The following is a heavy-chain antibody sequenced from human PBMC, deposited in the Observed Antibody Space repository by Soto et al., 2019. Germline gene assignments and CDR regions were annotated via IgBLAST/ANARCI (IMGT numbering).Heavy chain of an antibody. Sequence: LSLSCAASGFTFRTDAISWVRQAPGKGLEWVAAGSGSGDSTYYADSVKGRVTILRDNFKKRLYLQMNSLGAEDTAVYYCAKALYDLWSGFFYGSDVWGHGTPVTVSS. CDR1: GFTFRTDA. CDR3: AKALYDLWSGFFYGSDV. J-gene: IGHJ6*02. CDR2: GSGSGDST. V-gene: IGHV3-23*01. D-gene: IGHD3-3*01.